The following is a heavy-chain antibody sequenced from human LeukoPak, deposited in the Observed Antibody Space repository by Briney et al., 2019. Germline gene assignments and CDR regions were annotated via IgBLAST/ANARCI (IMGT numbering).Heavy chain of an antibody. J-gene: IGHJ4*02. Sequence: GGSLRLSCAASGFTFSSYSMNWVRQAPGKGLEWVSSISSSSSCIYYADSVKGRFTISRDNAKNSLYLQMNSLRAEDTAVYYCARDQHDYGGNSSIYWGQGTLVTVSS. CDR2: ISSSSSCI. CDR1: GFTFSSYS. D-gene: IGHD4-23*01. V-gene: IGHV3-21*01. CDR3: ARDQHDYGGNSSIY.